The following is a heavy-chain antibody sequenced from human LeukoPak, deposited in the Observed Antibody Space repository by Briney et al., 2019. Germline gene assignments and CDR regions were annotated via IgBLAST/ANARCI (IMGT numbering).Heavy chain of an antibody. D-gene: IGHD6-19*01. J-gene: IGHJ4*02. CDR2: IYYSGST. Sequence: SETLSLTCTVSGGFVSSGSYYWSWIRQPPGKGLEWIGYIYYSGSTNYNPSLKSRVTISADTSKNQFSLKLSPVTAADTAVYYCSTIGGGSGWYYFDYWGQGTLVTVSS. V-gene: IGHV4-61*01. CDR3: STIGGGSGWYYFDY. CDR1: GGFVSSGSYY.